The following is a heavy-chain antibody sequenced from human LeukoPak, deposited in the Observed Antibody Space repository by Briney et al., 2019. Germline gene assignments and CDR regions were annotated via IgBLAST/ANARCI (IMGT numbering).Heavy chain of an antibody. V-gene: IGHV1-69*13. CDR3: ARAGARYCCSTSCYRYYYYYMDV. CDR2: IIPIFGTA. CDR1: GGTFSSYA. Sequence: SVKVSCKASGGTFSSYAISWVRQAPGQGLEWMGGIIPIFGTANYAQKFQGRVTITADESTSTAYMELSSLRSEDTAAYYCARAGARYCCSTSCYRYYYYYMDVWGKGTTVTVSS. D-gene: IGHD2-2*01. J-gene: IGHJ6*03.